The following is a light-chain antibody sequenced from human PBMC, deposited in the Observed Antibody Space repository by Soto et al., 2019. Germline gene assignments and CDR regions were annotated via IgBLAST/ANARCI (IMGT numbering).Light chain of an antibody. Sequence: EIVLTQSPATLSVSPGERATLSCRVSQSVSSNLAWYQQKPGQSPRLLIYGVSTRATGVPARFSGSGSGTEFTLTISSLQSEDFAVYYCHQYNNWPRTFGQGTKVEIK. CDR1: QSVSSN. CDR3: HQYNNWPRT. V-gene: IGKV3-15*01. J-gene: IGKJ1*01. CDR2: GVS.